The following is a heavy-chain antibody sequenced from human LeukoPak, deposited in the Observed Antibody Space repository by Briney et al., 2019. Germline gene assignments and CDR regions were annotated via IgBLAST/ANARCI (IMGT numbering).Heavy chain of an antibody. D-gene: IGHD3-16*02. Sequence: GGSLRLSCAASGFTFDDYTMHWVRQAPGKGLEWVSLISWDGGSTYYADSVKGRFTISRDNSKNSLYLQMNSLRTEDTALYYCAKDQGIRLGELSLEFDPWGQGTLVTVSS. J-gene: IGHJ5*02. CDR3: AKDQGIRLGELSLEFDP. CDR2: ISWDGGST. CDR1: GFTFDDYT. V-gene: IGHV3-43*01.